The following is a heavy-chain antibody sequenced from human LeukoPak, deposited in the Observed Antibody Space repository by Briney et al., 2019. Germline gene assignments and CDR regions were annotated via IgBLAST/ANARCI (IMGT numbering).Heavy chain of an antibody. CDR2: ISGSSGST. V-gene: IGHV3-23*01. D-gene: IGHD6-6*01. Sequence: GGSLRLSCAASGFTFSSYAMSWVRQAPGKGLEWVSAISGSSGSTYYADSVKGRFTISRDNSKNTLYLQMNSLRAEDTAVYYCAKVYSSSSGSYYYYGMDVWGQGTTVTVSS. CDR1: GFTFSSYA. J-gene: IGHJ6*02. CDR3: AKVYSSSSGSYYYYGMDV.